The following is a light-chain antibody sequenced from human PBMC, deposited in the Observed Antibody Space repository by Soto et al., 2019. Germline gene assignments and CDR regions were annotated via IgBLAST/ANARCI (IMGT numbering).Light chain of an antibody. Sequence: EIVMTQSPVTLSLSPGDRATLSCRASQSVASNVAWFQQKPGQPPRLLIYGASASATGIPARFSGSGSGTEFTLTMSSLQSEDFAVYYCQQYNNWPRTFGQGTKVEIK. V-gene: IGKV3-15*01. CDR3: QQYNNWPRT. CDR2: GAS. CDR1: QSVASN. J-gene: IGKJ1*01.